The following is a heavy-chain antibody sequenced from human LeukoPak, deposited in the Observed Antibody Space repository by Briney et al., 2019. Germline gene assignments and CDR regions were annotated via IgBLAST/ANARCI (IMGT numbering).Heavy chain of an antibody. Sequence: SGTLSLTCAVYGGSFSGYYWSWIRQPPGKGLEWIGEINHSGSTHYNPSLKSRVTISVDTSKNQFSLKLSSVTAADTAVYYCASVGSSYGYPNWFDPWGQGTLVTVSS. CDR2: INHSGST. D-gene: IGHD5-18*01. CDR3: ASVGSSYGYPNWFDP. J-gene: IGHJ5*02. CDR1: GGSFSGYY. V-gene: IGHV4-34*01.